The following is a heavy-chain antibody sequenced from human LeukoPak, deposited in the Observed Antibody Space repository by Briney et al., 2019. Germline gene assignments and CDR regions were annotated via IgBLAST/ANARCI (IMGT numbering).Heavy chain of an antibody. J-gene: IGHJ4*02. Sequence: SETLSLTCTVSGGSISIYYWSWIRQPPGKGLEWIGYIYYSGSTNYNPSLKSRVTISVDTSKNQFSLKLSSVTAADTAVYYCARQSDYGSGSYSYWGQGTLVTVSS. CDR1: GGSISIYY. D-gene: IGHD3-10*01. V-gene: IGHV4-59*08. CDR2: IYYSGST. CDR3: ARQSDYGSGSYSY.